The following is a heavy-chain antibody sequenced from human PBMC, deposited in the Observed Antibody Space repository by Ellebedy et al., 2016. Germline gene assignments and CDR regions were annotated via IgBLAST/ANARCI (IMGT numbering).Heavy chain of an antibody. CDR1: GGTFSSYA. V-gene: IGHV1-69*10. Sequence: SVKVSXXASGGTFSSYAISWVRQAPGQGLEWMGGIIPILGIANYAQKFQGRVTITADKSTSTAYMELSSLRSEDTAVYYCAGRDWFDPWGQGTLVTVSS. CDR3: AGRDWFDP. D-gene: IGHD3-10*01. J-gene: IGHJ5*02. CDR2: IIPILGIA.